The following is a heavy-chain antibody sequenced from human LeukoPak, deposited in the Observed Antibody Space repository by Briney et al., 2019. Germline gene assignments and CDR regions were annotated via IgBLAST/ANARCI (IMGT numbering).Heavy chain of an antibody. CDR2: ISTSSSTI. V-gene: IGHV3-48*01. J-gene: IGHJ4*02. CDR1: GFTFSSCS. Sequence: GGSLSLSCAASGFTFSSCSMNWVRQAPGKGLEWLSYISTSSSTIYYADSVKGRFTISRDNAKNSLYLQMNSLRAEDTAVYYCVRDTPTTGTRYFPYRGQGTLVTVSS. CDR3: VRDTPTTGTRYFPY. D-gene: IGHD1-1*01.